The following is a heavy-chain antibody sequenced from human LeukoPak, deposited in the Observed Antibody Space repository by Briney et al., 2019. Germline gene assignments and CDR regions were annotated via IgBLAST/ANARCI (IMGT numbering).Heavy chain of an antibody. CDR2: ISYDGSYK. J-gene: IGHJ4*02. D-gene: IGHD6-13*01. CDR3: ATAKEALSSSWYLSVDY. Sequence: QAGGSLRLSCAASGFTVSTNYMNWVRQAPGKGLEWVTVISYDGSYKYYADSVKGRFTISRDNSKNTLYLQMSSLRTEDTAVYYCATAKEALSSSWYLSVDYWGQGTLVTVSS. CDR1: GFTVSTNY. V-gene: IGHV3-30*03.